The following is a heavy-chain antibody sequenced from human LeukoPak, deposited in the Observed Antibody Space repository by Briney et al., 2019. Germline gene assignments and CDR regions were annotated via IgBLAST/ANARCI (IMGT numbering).Heavy chain of an antibody. CDR3: ARQGPLTTAVTTRTNPFDY. J-gene: IGHJ4*02. Sequence: SSETLSLTCTVSGGSISSSYWSWIRQPPGKGLEWIGYIYYSGSTNYNPSLKSRVTISVDTSKNQFSLKLNSVTAADTAAYYCARQGPLTTAVTTRTNPFDYWGQGTLVTVSS. CDR2: IYYSGST. D-gene: IGHD4-11*01. V-gene: IGHV4-59*08. CDR1: GGSISSSY.